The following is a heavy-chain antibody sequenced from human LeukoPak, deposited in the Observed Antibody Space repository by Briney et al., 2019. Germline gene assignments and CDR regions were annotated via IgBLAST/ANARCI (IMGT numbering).Heavy chain of an antibody. CDR1: GGTFSSYA. Sequence: SVKVSCKASGGTFSSYAISWVRQAPGQGLEWMGGIIPIFGTANYAQKFQGRVTITADESTSTAYMELSSLRSEDTAVYYCARDTLYSIRLFQHWGQGTLVTVSS. CDR3: ARDTLYSIRLFQH. V-gene: IGHV1-69*13. CDR2: IIPIFGTA. D-gene: IGHD6-13*01. J-gene: IGHJ1*01.